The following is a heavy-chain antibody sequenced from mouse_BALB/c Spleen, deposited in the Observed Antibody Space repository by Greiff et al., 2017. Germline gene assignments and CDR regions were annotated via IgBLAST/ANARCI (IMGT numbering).Heavy chain of an antibody. CDR2: IWSGGST. CDR3: ARTARATFAMDY. J-gene: IGHJ4*01. D-gene: IGHD3-2*01. V-gene: IGHV2-2*02. Sequence: VQRVESGPGLVAPSQSLSITCTVSGFSLTGYGVHWVRQSPGKGLEWLGVIWSGGSTDYNAAFISRLSISKDNSKSQVFFKMNSLQANDTAIYYCARTARATFAMDYWGQGTSVTVSS. CDR1: GFSLTGYG.